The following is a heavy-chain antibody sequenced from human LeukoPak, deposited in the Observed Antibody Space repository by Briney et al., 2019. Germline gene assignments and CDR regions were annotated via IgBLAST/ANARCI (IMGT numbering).Heavy chain of an antibody. CDR3: AKGLGYCSGGSCYSTLWY. CDR1: GFTFSSCG. D-gene: IGHD2-15*01. Sequence: PGGSLRLSCAASGFTFSSCGMHWVRQAPGKGLEWVAVISYDGSNKYYADSVKGRFTISRDNSKNTLYLQMNSLRAEDTAVYYCAKGLGYCSGGSCYSTLWYWGQGTLVTVSS. J-gene: IGHJ4*02. CDR2: ISYDGSNK. V-gene: IGHV3-30*18.